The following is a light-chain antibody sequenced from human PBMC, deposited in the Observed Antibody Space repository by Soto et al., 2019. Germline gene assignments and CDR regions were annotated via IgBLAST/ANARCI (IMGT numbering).Light chain of an antibody. CDR2: HDS. CDR3: QVWDSSSDPVV. CDR1: NIGSKS. J-gene: IGLJ2*01. Sequence: SYELTQSPSVSVAPGKTARITCGGNNIGSKSVHWYQQKPGQAPVLVIYHDSDRPSGIPERFSGSNSGKTATLTISRVEAVDEADYYCQVWDSSSDPVVFGGGTKLTVL. V-gene: IGLV3-21*04.